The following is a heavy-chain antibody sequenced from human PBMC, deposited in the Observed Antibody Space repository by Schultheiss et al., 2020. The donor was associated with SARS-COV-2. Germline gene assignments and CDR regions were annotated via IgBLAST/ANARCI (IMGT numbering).Heavy chain of an antibody. CDR1: GFTFDDYA. V-gene: IGHV3-9*01. D-gene: IGHD3-22*01. CDR2: ISWDSGTI. J-gene: IGHJ4*02. Sequence: SLKISCAASGFTFDDYAMHWVRQAPGKGLEWVSAISWDSGTIGYADSVKGRFTISRDNAKNSLDLQMNSLRPEDTALYYCAKDRAMISLGHYFDSWGQGTLVTVSS. CDR3: AKDRAMISLGHYFDS.